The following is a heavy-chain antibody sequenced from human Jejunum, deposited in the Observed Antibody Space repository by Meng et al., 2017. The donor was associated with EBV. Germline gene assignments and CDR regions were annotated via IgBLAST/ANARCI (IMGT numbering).Heavy chain of an antibody. CDR1: GFTFNSYT. CDR3: ARDRETYSSSQADY. V-gene: IGHV3-21*01. CDR2: ISSSSTYI. J-gene: IGHJ4*02. Sequence: EVQLVESGGXLVKPGVSLXLACAASGFTFNSYTMNWVRQAPGKGLEWVSSISSSSTYIYYADSVKGRFTISRDNAKNSLYLQMNSLRADDTAVYYCARDRETYSSSQADYWGQGPLGTVSS. D-gene: IGHD6-6*01.